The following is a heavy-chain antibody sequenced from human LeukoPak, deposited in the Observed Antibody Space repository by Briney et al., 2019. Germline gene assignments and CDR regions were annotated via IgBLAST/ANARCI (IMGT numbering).Heavy chain of an antibody. CDR1: GFTFTTCG. V-gene: IGHV3-23*01. CDR2: ISDSGGHT. J-gene: IGHJ4*02. CDR3: AKDLRYYDGY. Sequence: PGGSLRLSCAASGFTFTTCGMTWVRQAPGKGLEWVSSISDSGGHTYYTGSVKGRFTISRDNSKNTLYLQMNSLRAEDTAVYYCAKDLRYYDGYWGQGTLVTVSS. D-gene: IGHD3-22*01.